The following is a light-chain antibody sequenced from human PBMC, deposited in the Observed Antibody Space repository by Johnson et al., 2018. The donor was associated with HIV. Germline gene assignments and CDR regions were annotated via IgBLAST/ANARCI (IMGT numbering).Light chain of an antibody. CDR1: SSNIGNNY. Sequence: QSVLTQPPSVSAAPGQKVTISCSGSSSNIGNNYVSWYQQLPGTAPKLLIYDNNKRPSGIPDRFSGSKSGTSATLGITGLQTGDEADYYCGTWDSGLSAHYVFVTGTKVTVL. V-gene: IGLV1-51*01. CDR2: DNN. J-gene: IGLJ1*01. CDR3: GTWDSGLSAHYV.